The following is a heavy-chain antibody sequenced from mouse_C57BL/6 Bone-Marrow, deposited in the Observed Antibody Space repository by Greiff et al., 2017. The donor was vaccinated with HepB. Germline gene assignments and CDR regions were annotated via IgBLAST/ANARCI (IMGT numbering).Heavy chain of an antibody. CDR1: GYAFSSSW. D-gene: IGHD2-4*01. J-gene: IGHJ2*01. V-gene: IGHV1-82*01. CDR2: IYPGDGDT. CDR3: ASLYDYDY. Sequence: VQLQQSGPELVKPGASVKISCKASGYAFSSSWMNWVKQRPGKGLEWIGRIYPGDGDTNYNGKFKGKATLTADKSSSTAYMQRSSLASEDSAVYFCASLYDYDYWGQGTTLTVSS.